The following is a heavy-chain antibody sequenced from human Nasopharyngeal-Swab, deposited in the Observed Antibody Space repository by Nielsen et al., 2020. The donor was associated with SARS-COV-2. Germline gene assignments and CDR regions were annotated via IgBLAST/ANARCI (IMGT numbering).Heavy chain of an antibody. V-gene: IGHV7-4-1*02. CDR3: GRGHETSDY. CDR2: INTNTGNP. Sequence: WVRQAPGQGLEGLGWINTNTGNPTYAQGFTGRFVFSLDTSVSTAYLQISSLKAEDTAVYYCGRGHETSDYWGQGTLVTVSS. J-gene: IGHJ4*02.